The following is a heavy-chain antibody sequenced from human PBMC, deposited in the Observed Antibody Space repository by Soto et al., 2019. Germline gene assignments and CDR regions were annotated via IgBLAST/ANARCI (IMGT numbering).Heavy chain of an antibody. J-gene: IGHJ6*02. CDR1: VFTFSRYG. CDR3: ARDPQQRLADSYYYGMDV. Sequence: GSLRLSCAASVFTFSRYGLNWVRQGPGKGLELVSSISGLSSYIYYADSVKGRFTVSRDNAKNSLYVQMNSLRAEDTAVYYCARDPQQRLADSYYYGMDVWGQGTTVTVSS. CDR2: ISGLSSYI. V-gene: IGHV3-21*06. D-gene: IGHD6-25*01.